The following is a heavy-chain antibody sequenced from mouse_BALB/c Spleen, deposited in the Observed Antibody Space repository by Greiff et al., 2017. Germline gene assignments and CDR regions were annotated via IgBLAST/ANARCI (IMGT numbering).Heavy chain of an antibody. Sequence: VQLVESGAELAKPGDSVKMSCKASGYTFTSYWMHWVKQRPGQGLEWIGYINPSTGYTEYNQKFKDKATLTADKSSSTAYMQLSSLTSEDSAVYYCARGGYFDYWGQGTTLTVSS. CDR3: ARGGYFDY. CDR1: GYTFTSYW. CDR2: INPSTGYT. J-gene: IGHJ2*01. V-gene: IGHV1-7*01.